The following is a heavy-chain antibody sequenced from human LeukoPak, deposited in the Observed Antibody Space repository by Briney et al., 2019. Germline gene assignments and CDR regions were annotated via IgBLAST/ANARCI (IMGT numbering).Heavy chain of an antibody. CDR3: ARGLGSVTWGPFAI. CDR1: GFTFSTYT. CDR2: INSGGGT. Sequence: GGSLRLSCAASGFTFSTYTMSWIRQAPGKGLEWVSAINSGGGTSSADSVKGRFTISRDNSESTLYLQMNSLRAEDTAVYYCARGLGSVTWGPFAIWGQGTVVTVSS. V-gene: IGHV3-23*01. D-gene: IGHD2-15*01. J-gene: IGHJ3*02.